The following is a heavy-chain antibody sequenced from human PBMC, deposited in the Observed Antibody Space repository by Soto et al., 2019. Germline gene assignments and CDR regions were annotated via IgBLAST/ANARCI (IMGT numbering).Heavy chain of an antibody. D-gene: IGHD2-15*01. CDR3: ALGPLRYCSGGSCYHFDY. V-gene: IGHV1-69*01. CDR1: GGTFSSYA. Sequence: QVQLVQSGAEVQKPGSSVKVSCKASGGTFSSYAISWVRQAPGQGLEWMGGIIPIFGTANYAQKFQGRVTITADESTSTAYMELSSLRSEDTAVYYCALGPLRYCSGGSCYHFDYWGQGTLVTVSS. J-gene: IGHJ4*02. CDR2: IIPIFGTA.